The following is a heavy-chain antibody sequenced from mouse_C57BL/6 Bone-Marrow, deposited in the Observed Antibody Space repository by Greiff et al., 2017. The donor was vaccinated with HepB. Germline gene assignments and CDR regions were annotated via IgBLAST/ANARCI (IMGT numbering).Heavy chain of an antibody. CDR3: TLCYGYEGFAY. D-gene: IGHD2-2*01. CDR1: GFTFSDAW. CDR2: IRNKANNHAT. Sequence: EVQVVESGGGLVQPGGSMKLSCAASGFTFSDAWMDWVRQSPEKGLEWVAEIRNKANNHATYYAESVKGRFTISRDDSKSRVYLQMNSLRAEDTGMYYCTLCYGYEGFAYWGQGTLVTVSA. V-gene: IGHV6-6*01. J-gene: IGHJ3*01.